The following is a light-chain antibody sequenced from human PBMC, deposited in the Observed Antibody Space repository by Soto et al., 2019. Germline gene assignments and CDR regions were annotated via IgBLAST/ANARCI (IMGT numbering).Light chain of an antibody. CDR2: AAS. J-gene: IGKJ1*01. Sequence: DIQMTQSPSSLSASVGDRVTITCRASQTISSYLNWYQQKPGKAPNLLIYAASSLQSGVPSRFSGSGSRTDFTLTISSLQPEDFATYYCQQSYSTLPWTFGQGTKVEIK. CDR3: QQSYSTLPWT. V-gene: IGKV1-39*01. CDR1: QTISSY.